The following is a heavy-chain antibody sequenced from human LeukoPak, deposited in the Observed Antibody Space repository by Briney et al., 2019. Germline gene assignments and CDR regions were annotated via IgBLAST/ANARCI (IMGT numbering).Heavy chain of an antibody. D-gene: IGHD2-2*01. CDR2: IKQDGSEK. CDR3: ARVQSGCGSTSCYDAYSFDS. CDR1: GLTFSSSW. Sequence: GGSLRLSCAVSGLTFSSSWMDWVRQAPGKGLEWVANIKQDGSEKYYVDPVKGRFTISRDNAKNSLYLQMISLRPDDTAVYYCARVQSGCGSTSCYDAYSFDSWGRGTLVTVSS. J-gene: IGHJ4*02. V-gene: IGHV3-7*03.